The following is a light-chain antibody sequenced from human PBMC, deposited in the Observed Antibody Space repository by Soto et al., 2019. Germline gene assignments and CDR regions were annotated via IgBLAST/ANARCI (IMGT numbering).Light chain of an antibody. CDR2: ADN. J-gene: IGLJ2*01. Sequence: QSALTQTPSVSGALGQKITMSCTGSSSNIGAGYDVHWYQQFPGAAPRLLIYADNNRPSGVPDRFSASKSGTSASLAITGLQGEDEANYYCQSYDTSLSGVIFGAGTKLTVL. CDR3: QSYDTSLSGVI. CDR1: SSNIGAGYD. V-gene: IGLV1-40*01.